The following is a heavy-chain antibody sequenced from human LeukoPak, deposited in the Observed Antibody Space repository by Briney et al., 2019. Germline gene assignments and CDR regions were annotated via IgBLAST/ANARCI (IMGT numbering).Heavy chain of an antibody. CDR1: GFTFSSYA. CDR2: ISYDGSNK. J-gene: IGHJ4*02. Sequence: GRSLRLSCVASGFTFSSYAMHWVRQAPGKGLEWVAVISYDGSNKYYADSVKGRFTISRDNSRNTLYLQMNSLRAEDTAVYYCARESGGDSYYFDYWGQGTLVTVSS. D-gene: IGHD2-21*02. V-gene: IGHV3-30*04. CDR3: ARESGGDSYYFDY.